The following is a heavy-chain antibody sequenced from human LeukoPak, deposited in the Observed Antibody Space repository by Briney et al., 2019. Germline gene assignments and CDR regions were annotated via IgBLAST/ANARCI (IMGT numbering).Heavy chain of an antibody. V-gene: IGHV4-30-2*01. CDR1: GGSINSGGYS. Sequence: PQTLSLTCAVSGGSINSGGYSWSWIRQPPGKGLEWIGYIYHSGSTYYNPSLKSRVTMSLDRSKNQFSLNLSSVTAADTAVYYCARVSWFAGFGESTGPSFDYWGQGTLVTVSS. D-gene: IGHD3-10*01. J-gene: IGHJ4*02. CDR2: IYHSGST. CDR3: ARVSWFAGFGESTGPSFDY.